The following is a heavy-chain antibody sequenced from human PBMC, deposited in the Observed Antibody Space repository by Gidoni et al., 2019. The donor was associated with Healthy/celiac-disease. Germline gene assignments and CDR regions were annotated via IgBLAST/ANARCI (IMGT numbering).Heavy chain of an antibody. V-gene: IGHV3-33*01. CDR3: ARDGQSSGRRYYMDV. D-gene: IGHD6-19*01. J-gene: IGHJ6*03. CDR1: GFPLSSYG. CDR2: IWYDGSNK. Sequence: QVQLVESGGGVVQPGRSLRLSCAASGFPLSSYGLHWVRQAPGKGLEWVAVIWYDGSNKYYADSVKGRFTISRDNSKNTLYLQMNSLRAEDTAVYYCARDGQSSGRRYYMDVWGKGTTVTVSS.